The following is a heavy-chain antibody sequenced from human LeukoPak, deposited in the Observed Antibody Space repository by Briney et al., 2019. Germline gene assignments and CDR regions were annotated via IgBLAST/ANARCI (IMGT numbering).Heavy chain of an antibody. Sequence: SETLSLTCTVSGGCISSYYWSWIRQPAGKGLEWIGRIYTSGSTNYNPSLKSRVTMSVDTSKNQFSLKLSSVTAADTAVYYCARVRAHSSSSTLNWFDPWGQGTLVTVSS. CDR2: IYTSGST. CDR1: GGCISSYY. J-gene: IGHJ5*02. V-gene: IGHV4-4*07. D-gene: IGHD6-6*01. CDR3: ARVRAHSSSSTLNWFDP.